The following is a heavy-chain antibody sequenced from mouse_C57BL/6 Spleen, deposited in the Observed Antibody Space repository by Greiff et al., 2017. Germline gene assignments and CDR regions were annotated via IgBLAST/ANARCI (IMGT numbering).Heavy chain of an antibody. D-gene: IGHD3-2*02. J-gene: IGHJ2*01. CDR1: GYTFTSYW. Sequence: QVQLQQPGAELVMPGASVKLSCKASGYTFTSYWLHWVKQRPGQGLEWLGEIDPSDSDTNYNQKFKGKSTLTVDKSSSTAYMQLSSLTSEDAAVYYCARYRSGSYYFDYWGQGTTRTVAS. CDR3: ARYRSGSYYFDY. CDR2: IDPSDSDT. V-gene: IGHV1-69*01.